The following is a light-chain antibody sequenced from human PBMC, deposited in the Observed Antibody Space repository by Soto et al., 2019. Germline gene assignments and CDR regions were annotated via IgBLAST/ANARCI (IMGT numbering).Light chain of an antibody. CDR3: QQYNNWLT. V-gene: IGKV3-15*01. Sequence: EVGMTQSPATLSVFPGERVTLSCRASESVGSNLAWYQQKPGQAPRLLIYGASTRATGVPARFSGSWSGTECTLTISSMQSEDFALYDCQQYNNWLTFGGGTKVEIE. CDR2: GAS. J-gene: IGKJ4*01. CDR1: ESVGSN.